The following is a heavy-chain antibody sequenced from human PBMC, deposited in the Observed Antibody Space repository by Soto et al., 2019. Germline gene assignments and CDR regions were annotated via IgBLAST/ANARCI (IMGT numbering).Heavy chain of an antibody. V-gene: IGHV1-18*01. D-gene: IGHD2-2*01. J-gene: IGHJ5*02. CDR2: ISLYSDGT. CDR3: ARVVPGAEAWFDP. CDR1: GYTFSNYG. Sequence: ASVKVCCKTSGYTFSNYGITWLRQAPGQPLEWLGWISLYSDGTNYAQKFQGRVSMTTDTSTTTAYMELRSLRSDDTAVYYCARVVPGAEAWFDPWGQGTLVTVSS.